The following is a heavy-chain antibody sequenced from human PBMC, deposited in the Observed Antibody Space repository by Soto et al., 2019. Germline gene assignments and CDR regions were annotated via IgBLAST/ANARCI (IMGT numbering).Heavy chain of an antibody. V-gene: IGHV1-18*01. CDR1: GYTFTSYG. CDR3: ARDGTFKKGGYDGGGSY. J-gene: IGHJ4*02. CDR2: ISAYNGNT. Sequence: ASVKVSCKASGYTFTSYGISWVRQAPGQGLEWMGWISAYNGNTNYAQKLQGRVTMTTDTSTSTAYMELRSLRSDDTAVYYCARDGTFKKGGYDGGGSYWGQGTLVTVSS. D-gene: IGHD5-12*01.